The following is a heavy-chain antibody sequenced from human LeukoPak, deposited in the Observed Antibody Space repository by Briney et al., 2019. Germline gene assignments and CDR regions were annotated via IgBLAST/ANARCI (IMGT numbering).Heavy chain of an antibody. CDR3: ARDPRGGNNWFDP. Sequence: SETLSLTCAVSVYSISSGYHWGWIRQPPGKGLEWIGSIYHSGSTYYSPSLKSRVTISVDTSKNQFPLKLSSVTAADTAVYYCARDPRGGNNWFDPWGQGTLVTVSS. CDR1: VYSISSGYH. CDR2: IYHSGST. V-gene: IGHV4-38-2*02. J-gene: IGHJ5*02. D-gene: IGHD3-16*01.